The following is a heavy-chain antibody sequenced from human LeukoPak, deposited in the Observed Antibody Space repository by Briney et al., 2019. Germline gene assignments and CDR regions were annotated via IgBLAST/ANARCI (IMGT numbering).Heavy chain of an antibody. J-gene: IGHJ4*02. CDR1: GFTFSTYG. D-gene: IGHD6-13*01. CDR3: AKEITEGIFDY. CDR2: ISYVGSNK. V-gene: IGHV3-30*18. Sequence: QPGRSMRLSCAPSGFTFSTYGVHCVRQAPGKVLEWVGVISYVGSNKYYADSVKGRFTISRDNSKNTLDLQMNSLRSEDTAVYYCAKEITEGIFDYWGQGTLVSVSS.